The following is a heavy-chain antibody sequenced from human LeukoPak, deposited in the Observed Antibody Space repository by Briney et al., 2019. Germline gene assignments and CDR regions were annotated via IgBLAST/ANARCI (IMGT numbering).Heavy chain of an antibody. CDR3: ARVAVPRTAATAFDY. D-gene: IGHD2-15*01. CDR1: GFTFSSYG. CDR2: IWYDGSNK. J-gene: IGHJ4*02. Sequence: QPGRSLRLSCAASGFTFSSYGMHWVRHAPGKGLEWVAVIWYDGSNKYYADSVKGRFTISRDNSKNTLYLQMNSLRAEDTAVYYCARVAVPRTAATAFDYWGQGTLVTVSS. V-gene: IGHV3-33*01.